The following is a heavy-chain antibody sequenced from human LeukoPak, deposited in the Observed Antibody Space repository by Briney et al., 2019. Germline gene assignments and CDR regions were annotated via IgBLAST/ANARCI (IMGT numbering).Heavy chain of an antibody. CDR1: GFTFSSYA. CDR3: AKEDCSSTSCSPDY. D-gene: IGHD2-2*01. V-gene: IGHV3-30-3*01. CDR2: ISYDGSNK. Sequence: PGGSLRLFCAASGFTFSSYAMHWVRQAPGKGLEGVAVISYDGSNKYYADSVKGRFTISRDNSKNTLYLQMNSLRAEDTAVYYCAKEDCSSTSCSPDYWGQGTLVTVSS. J-gene: IGHJ4*02.